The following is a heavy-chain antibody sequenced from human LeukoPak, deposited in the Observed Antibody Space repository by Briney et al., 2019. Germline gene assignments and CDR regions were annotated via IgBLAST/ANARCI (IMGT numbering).Heavy chain of an antibody. V-gene: IGHV4-59*08. Sequence: SETLSLTCTVSGGSISSYYWSWIRQPPGKGLEWIGYIYYSGSTNYNPSLKSRVTISVDTPKNQFSLKLSSVTAADTAVYYCARYSTTWPYWYFDLWGRGTLVTVSS. D-gene: IGHD6-13*01. CDR1: GGSISSYY. J-gene: IGHJ2*01. CDR3: ARYSTTWPYWYFDL. CDR2: IYYSGST.